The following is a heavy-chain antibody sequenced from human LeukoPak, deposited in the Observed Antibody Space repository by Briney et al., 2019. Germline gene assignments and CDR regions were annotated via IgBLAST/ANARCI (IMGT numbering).Heavy chain of an antibody. CDR2: ISSSSSTI. CDR3: ARESNTVRGVIITSISFGSFDY. Sequence: GGSLRLSCAASGFTFSSYSMNWVRQAPGKGLEWVSYISSSSSTIYYADSVKGRFTISRDNAKNSLYLQMNSLRDEDTAVYYCARESNTVRGVIITSISFGSFDYWGQGTLVTVSS. J-gene: IGHJ4*02. D-gene: IGHD3-10*01. CDR1: GFTFSSYS. V-gene: IGHV3-48*02.